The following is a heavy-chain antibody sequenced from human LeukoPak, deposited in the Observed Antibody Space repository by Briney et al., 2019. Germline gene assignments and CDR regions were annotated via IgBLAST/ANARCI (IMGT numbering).Heavy chain of an antibody. D-gene: IGHD3-16*02. V-gene: IGHV3-21*01. Sequence: PGGSLRLSCAASGFTFSSYSMNWVRQAPGKGLEWVSSISSSSSYIYYADSVKGRFTISRDNAKNSLYLQMNSLRAEDTAVYYCARDTGYDYVWGSYRLFDYWGQGTLVTVSS. CDR1: GFTFSSYS. J-gene: IGHJ4*02. CDR2: ISSSSSYI. CDR3: ARDTGYDYVWGSYRLFDY.